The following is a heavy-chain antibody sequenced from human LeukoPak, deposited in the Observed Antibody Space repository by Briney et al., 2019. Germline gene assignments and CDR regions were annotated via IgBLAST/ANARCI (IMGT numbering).Heavy chain of an antibody. CDR2: IYSSGYS. CDR1: GGSISSYY. V-gene: IGHV4-59*01. J-gene: IGHJ4*02. CDR3: ARDRPYYYDSSGYTNFDY. Sequence: SETLSLTCIISGGSISSYYWSWIRQPPGKGLEWIGYIYSSGYSNYNPSLKSRVTISVDTSKNQFSLKLSSVTAADTAAYYCARDRPYYYDSSGYTNFDYWGQGTLVTVSS. D-gene: IGHD3-22*01.